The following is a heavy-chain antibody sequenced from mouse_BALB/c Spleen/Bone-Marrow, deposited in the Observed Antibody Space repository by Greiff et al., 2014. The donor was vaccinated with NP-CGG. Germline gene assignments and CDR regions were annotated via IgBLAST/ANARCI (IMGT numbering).Heavy chain of an antibody. Sequence: VQLQESGAGLVKPGASVKLSCKASGYTFTEYIIHWVKQRSRQGLEWIGWFYPGSGSIKYNEKFKDKATLTADKSSSTVYMELSRLTSEDSAVYFCARHESYGNYLYFDVWGAGTTVTVSS. CDR3: ARHESYGNYLYFDV. CDR1: GYTFTEYI. J-gene: IGHJ1*01. V-gene: IGHV1-62-2*01. CDR2: FYPGSGSI. D-gene: IGHD2-10*02.